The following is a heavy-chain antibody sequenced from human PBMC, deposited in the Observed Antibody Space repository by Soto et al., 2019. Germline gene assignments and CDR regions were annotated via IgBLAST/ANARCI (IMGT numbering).Heavy chain of an antibody. CDR1: GFTFSSYS. J-gene: IGHJ3*02. Sequence: GGSLRLSCAASGFTFSSYSMNWVRQAPGKGLEWVSSISSSSSYIYYADSVKGRFTISRDNAKNSLYLQMNSLRAEDTAVYYCAREYSSSWDLDAFDIWGQGTMVTVSS. D-gene: IGHD6-13*01. CDR3: AREYSSSWDLDAFDI. V-gene: IGHV3-21*01. CDR2: ISSSSSYI.